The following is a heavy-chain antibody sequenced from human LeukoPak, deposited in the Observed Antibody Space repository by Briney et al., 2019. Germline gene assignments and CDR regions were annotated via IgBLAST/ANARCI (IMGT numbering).Heavy chain of an antibody. CDR2: IRYDGSNK. J-gene: IGHJ4*02. CDR3: AKDLVGATEGNYFDY. V-gene: IGHV3-30*02. Sequence: AGGSLRLSCAASGFTFSSYGMHWVRQAPGKGLEWVAFIRYDGSNKYYADSVKGRFTISRDNSKNTLYLQMNSLRAEDTAVYYCAKDLVGATEGNYFDYWGQGTLVTVSS. D-gene: IGHD1-26*01. CDR1: GFTFSSYG.